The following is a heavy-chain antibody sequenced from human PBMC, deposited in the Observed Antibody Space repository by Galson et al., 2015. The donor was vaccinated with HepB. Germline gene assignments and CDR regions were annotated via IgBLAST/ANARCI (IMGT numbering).Heavy chain of an antibody. V-gene: IGHV3-48*04. CDR1: TFIFSPYS. Sequence: SLRLSCAASTFIFSPYSMNWVRQAPGKGLEWVSYISSSSTTIYYADSVKGRFTISRDNAKSSLYLQMNSLKTEDTAVYYCTGRGTADYWGQGLLVTVSS. CDR3: TGRGTADY. D-gene: IGHD1-14*01. J-gene: IGHJ4*02. CDR2: ISSSSTTI.